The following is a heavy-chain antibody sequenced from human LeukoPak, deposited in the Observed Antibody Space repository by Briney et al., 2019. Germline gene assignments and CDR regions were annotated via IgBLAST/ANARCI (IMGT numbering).Heavy chain of an antibody. V-gene: IGHV1-2*02. D-gene: IGHD1-26*01. CDR1: GYTFTSYY. CDR2: INPNSGGT. Sequence: ASVKVSCKASGYTFTSYYMHWVRQAPGQGLEWMGWINPNSGGTNYAQKFQGRATMTRDTSISTAYMELSRLRSDDTAVYYCARVALRIVGATSIYYGMDVWGQGTTVTVSS. CDR3: ARVALRIVGATSIYYGMDV. J-gene: IGHJ6*02.